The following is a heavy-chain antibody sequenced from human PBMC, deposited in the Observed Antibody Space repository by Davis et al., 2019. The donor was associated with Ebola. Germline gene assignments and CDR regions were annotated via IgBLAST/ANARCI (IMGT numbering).Heavy chain of an antibody. Sequence: GESLKISCAASGFTFSDYYMSWIRQAPGKGLEWVSYISSSSSYTNYADSVKGRFTISRDNAKNSLYLQMNSLRAEDTAVYYCARVRDLDHGGWFDPWGQGTLVTVSS. D-gene: IGHD5-24*01. CDR2: ISSSSSYT. V-gene: IGHV3-11*06. J-gene: IGHJ5*02. CDR3: ARVRDLDHGGWFDP. CDR1: GFTFSDYY.